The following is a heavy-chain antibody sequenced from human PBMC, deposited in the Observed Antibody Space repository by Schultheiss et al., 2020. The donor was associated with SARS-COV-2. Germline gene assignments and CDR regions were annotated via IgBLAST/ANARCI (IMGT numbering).Heavy chain of an antibody. Sequence: GGSLRLSCAASGFTFSSYAMSWVRQAPGKGLEWVSSISSSSSYIYYADSVKGRFTISRDNAKNSLYLQMNSLRAEDTAVYYCARDMRPSSYSSGWYFYFDYWGQGTLVTVS. CDR1: GFTFSSYA. J-gene: IGHJ4*02. CDR2: ISSSSSYI. V-gene: IGHV3-21*01. CDR3: ARDMRPSSYSSGWYFYFDY. D-gene: IGHD6-19*01.